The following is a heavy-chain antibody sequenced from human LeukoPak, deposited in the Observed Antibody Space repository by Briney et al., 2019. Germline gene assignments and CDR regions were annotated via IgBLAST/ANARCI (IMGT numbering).Heavy chain of an antibody. Sequence: GGSLILSCSASGFTFSSYSRNWVRQAPGKGLEGVSSISSSSSYIYYADSVKGRFTSSTYNAKNSLYLQMNSLRAEDTAVYYCARFRGRAFDIWGQGKMVTGSS. D-gene: IGHD5-24*01. V-gene: IGHV3-21*01. CDR1: GFTFSSYS. CDR3: ARFRGRAFDI. J-gene: IGHJ3*02. CDR2: ISSSSSYI.